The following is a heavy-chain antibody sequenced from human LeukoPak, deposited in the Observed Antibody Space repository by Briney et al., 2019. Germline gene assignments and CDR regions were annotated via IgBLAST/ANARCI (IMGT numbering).Heavy chain of an antibody. CDR1: DGSISRYY. Sequence: SETLSLTCTVSDGSISRYYWSWIRQPPGKGLEWIGYIHYSGSTNYNPPLKSRVTISIDTSKNQFSLKVSSVTAADTAVYYCARGDSTYGDYPKWGQRILLTVSS. CDR2: IHYSGST. CDR3: ARGDSTYGDYPK. J-gene: IGHJ4*02. D-gene: IGHD4-17*01. V-gene: IGHV4-59*01.